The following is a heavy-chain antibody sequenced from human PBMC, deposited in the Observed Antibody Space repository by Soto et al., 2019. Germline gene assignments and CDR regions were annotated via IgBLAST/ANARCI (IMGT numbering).Heavy chain of an antibody. J-gene: IGHJ2*01. CDR3: ARDLSSIGEFGWYFDL. CDR1: GGSISSYY. V-gene: IGHV4-59*01. D-gene: IGHD2-2*01. Sequence: LSLTCTVSGGSISSYYWSWIRQPPGKGLEWIGYIYYSGSTNYDPALTSRVTISVDTSKNQLSLKLTSVTAADTAVYYCARDLSSIGEFGWYFDLWGRGALVTVSS. CDR2: IYYSGST.